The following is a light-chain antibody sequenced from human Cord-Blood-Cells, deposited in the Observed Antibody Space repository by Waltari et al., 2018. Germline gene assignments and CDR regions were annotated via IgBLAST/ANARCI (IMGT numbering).Light chain of an antibody. CDR2: SNN. CDR3: AAWDDSLNGPV. CDR1: SPNLGSNT. V-gene: IGLV1-44*01. Sequence: QSVLTQPPSASGTPGPRVTISCSGSSPNLGSNTVNWYQQPPGTAPNLLIYSNNQRPSGVPDRFSGSKSGTSASLAISGLQSEDEADYYCAAWDDSLNGPVFGGGTQLTVL. J-gene: IGLJ7*01.